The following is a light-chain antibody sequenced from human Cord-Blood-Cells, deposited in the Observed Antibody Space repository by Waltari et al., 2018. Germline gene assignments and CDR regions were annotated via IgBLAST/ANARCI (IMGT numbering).Light chain of an antibody. Sequence: MVMTQCHLSLSLTPGQPASISCKSSQGFLHSDGQTCLYWYLQKPGKSPQLLVYAVSNRFSGGPDRCSDGGAGTECTLKISLVEAENVGVYYRMQSIQPPHTCRGGIKVEIK. CDR1: QGFLHSDGQTC. CDR2: AVS. V-gene: IGKV2D-29*02. CDR3: MQSIQPPHT. J-gene: IGKJ4*01.